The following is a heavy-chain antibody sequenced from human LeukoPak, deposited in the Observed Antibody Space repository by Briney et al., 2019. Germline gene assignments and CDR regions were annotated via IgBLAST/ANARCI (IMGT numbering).Heavy chain of an antibody. D-gene: IGHD1-7*01. CDR3: ARLYGNYQNYFDY. Sequence: SETLSLTCTVSGGSISSITYYWGRIRQPPGKGLEWVGHMYYRGNTFYNPSLKSRVAISLDTSKNLFSLKLRSVTAADTAVYYCARLYGNYQNYFDYWGQGTLVTVSS. V-gene: IGHV4-39*07. J-gene: IGHJ4*02. CDR2: MYYRGNT. CDR1: GGSISSITYY.